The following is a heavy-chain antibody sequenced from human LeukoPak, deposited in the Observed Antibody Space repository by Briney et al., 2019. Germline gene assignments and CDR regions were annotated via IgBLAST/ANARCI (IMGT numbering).Heavy chain of an antibody. Sequence: SETLPLTCTVSGGSISSYYWSWIRQPPGKGLEWIGYIYYSGSTNYNPSLKSRVTISVDTSKNQFSLKLSSVTAADTAVYYCARGFGYYDSSGYLQAFDIWGQGTMVTVSS. CDR3: ARGFGYYDSSGYLQAFDI. CDR1: GGSISSYY. J-gene: IGHJ3*02. D-gene: IGHD3-22*01. CDR2: IYYSGST. V-gene: IGHV4-59*01.